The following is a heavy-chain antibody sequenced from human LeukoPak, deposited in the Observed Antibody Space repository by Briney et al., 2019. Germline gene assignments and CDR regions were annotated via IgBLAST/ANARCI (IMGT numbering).Heavy chain of an antibody. J-gene: IGHJ4*02. CDR2: ISSSSYTI. CDR1: GFTFSDYY. CDR3: AKDYVLRIAAAGFDY. D-gene: IGHD6-13*01. Sequence: GGSLRLSCAASGFTFSDYYMSWIRQAPGKGLEWVSYISSSSYTIYYADSVKGRFTISRDNSKNTLYLQMNSLRAEDTAVYYCAKDYVLRIAAAGFDYWGQGTLVTVSS. V-gene: IGHV3-11*01.